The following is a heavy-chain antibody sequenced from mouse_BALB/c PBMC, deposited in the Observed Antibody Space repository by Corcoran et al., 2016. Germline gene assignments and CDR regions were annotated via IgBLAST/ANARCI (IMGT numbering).Heavy chain of an antibody. V-gene: IGHV9-3-1*01. D-gene: IGHD1-1*01. CDR1: GYTFTNYG. Sequence: QIQLVRSGPELKKPGETVKISCKASGYTFTNYGMNWVKQAPGKGLKWMGWINTYTGEPTYADDFKGRFAFSLETSASTAYLQINNLKNEDTATYFCARRTVVYYYAMDYWGQGTSVTVSS. CDR3: ARRTVVYYYAMDY. CDR2: INTYTGEP. J-gene: IGHJ4*01.